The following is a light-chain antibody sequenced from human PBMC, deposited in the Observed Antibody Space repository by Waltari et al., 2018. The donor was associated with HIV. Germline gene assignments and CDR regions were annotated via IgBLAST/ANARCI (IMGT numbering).Light chain of an antibody. Sequence: EIVLTQSPGTLSLSPGERATLSCRASQTVTSSYLAWYQLKPGQAPRLLISGASSRASGIPDRLSGSGSGTAFTLTISRLEPEDFAVYYCQQYGTSRVTFGQGTRLEIK. CDR1: QTVTSSY. CDR2: GAS. CDR3: QQYGTSRVT. V-gene: IGKV3-20*01. J-gene: IGKJ5*01.